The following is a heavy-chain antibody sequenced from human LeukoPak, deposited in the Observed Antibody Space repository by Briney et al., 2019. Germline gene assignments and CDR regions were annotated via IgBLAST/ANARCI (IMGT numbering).Heavy chain of an antibody. V-gene: IGHV1-46*01. CDR3: AREGGDYDASTGYGPGAMDV. CDR2: INPSGGST. D-gene: IGHD3-9*01. Sequence: ASVQVSCKASGYTFTRYYMHWVRQAPGQGLEWMGLINPSGGSTSYTQKFQGRVTVTRDTSTSTVYRELSSLRSEDTAVYYCAREGGDYDASTGYGPGAMDVWGQGTTVTVSS. CDR1: GYTFTRYY. J-gene: IGHJ6*02.